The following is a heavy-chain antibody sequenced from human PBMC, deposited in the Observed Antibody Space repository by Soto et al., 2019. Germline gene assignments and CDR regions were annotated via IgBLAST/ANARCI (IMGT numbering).Heavy chain of an antibody. Sequence: SVKVSCKASGDTFSGYPINWVRQAPGEGLEWMGRIIPVFGTTNDAQRFEGRVTFTADESTNTAYMELRGLLSEDTAVYYCARDGGFGELKYWGPGTLVTSPQ. CDR3: ARDGGFGELKY. CDR2: IIPVFGTT. J-gene: IGHJ4*02. D-gene: IGHD3-10*01. CDR1: GDTFSGYP. V-gene: IGHV1-69*13.